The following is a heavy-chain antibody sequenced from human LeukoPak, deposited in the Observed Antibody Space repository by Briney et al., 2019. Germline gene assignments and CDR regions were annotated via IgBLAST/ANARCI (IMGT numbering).Heavy chain of an antibody. CDR1: GGTFSSYA. CDR2: IIPIFGTA. V-gene: IGHV1-69*13. J-gene: IGHJ5*02. D-gene: IGHD3-22*01. CDR3: ARSRDDYYDSSGYA. Sequence: SVKVSCKASGGTFSSYAISWVRQAPGQGLEWMGGIIPIFGTANYAQKFQGRVTITADESTSTAYMELSSLRSEDTAVYYCARSRDDYYDSSGYAWGQGTLVTVSS.